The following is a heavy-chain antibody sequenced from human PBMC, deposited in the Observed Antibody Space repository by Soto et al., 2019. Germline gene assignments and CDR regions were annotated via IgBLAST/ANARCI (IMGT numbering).Heavy chain of an antibody. D-gene: IGHD2-15*01. J-gene: IGHJ5*02. Sequence: QVQLVQSGAEVKKPGSSVKFSCKASGGTFSSYAISWVRQAPGQGLEWMGGSIPIFGTANYAQKFQGRVTITADESTSTAYMELSSLRSEDTAVYYCARDIAATGMADWFDPWGQGTLVTVSS. V-gene: IGHV1-69*12. CDR1: GGTFSSYA. CDR2: SIPIFGTA. CDR3: ARDIAATGMADWFDP.